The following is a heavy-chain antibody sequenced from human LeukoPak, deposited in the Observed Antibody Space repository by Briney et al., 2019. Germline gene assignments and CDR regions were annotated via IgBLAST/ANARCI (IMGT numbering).Heavy chain of an antibody. D-gene: IGHD3-22*01. CDR2: ISSSSSYI. CDR3: ARDRVPQYYDSSGYLGP. J-gene: IGHJ5*02. Sequence: PGGSLRLSCAASGFTFSSYSMNWVRQAPGKGLEWVSSISSSSSYIYYADSVKGRFTISRDNAKNSLYLQMNSLGAEDTAVYYCARDRVPQYYDSSGYLGPWGQGTLVTVSS. V-gene: IGHV3-21*01. CDR1: GFTFSSYS.